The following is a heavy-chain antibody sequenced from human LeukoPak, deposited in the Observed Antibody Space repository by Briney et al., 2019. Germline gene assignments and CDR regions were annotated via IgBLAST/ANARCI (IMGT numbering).Heavy chain of an antibody. CDR2: INPYSGDT. D-gene: IGHD6-13*01. V-gene: IGHV1-2*06. Sequence: ASVKVSCKASGYTFTGYHIHWVREAPGQGLEWMGRINPYSGDTNFAQKFQGRVTMTRDTSITTAYMDLSSLTPDDTSVYFCARDQGSLTRSWYTGYWGQGTQVTVSS. CDR1: GYTFTGYH. J-gene: IGHJ4*02. CDR3: ARDQGSLTRSWYTGY.